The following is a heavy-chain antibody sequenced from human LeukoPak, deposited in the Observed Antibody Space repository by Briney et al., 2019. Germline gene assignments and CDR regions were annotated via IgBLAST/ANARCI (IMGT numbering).Heavy chain of an antibody. J-gene: IGHJ4*02. CDR2: IYTSGST. CDR3: ASFGSGSYYGGYSFDY. Sequence: PSETLSLTCTVSGGSISTYYWSWIRQPAGKGLEWIGRIYTSGSTNYNPSLKSRVTISVDTSKNQFSLKLSSVTAADTAVYYCASFGSGSYYGGYSFDYWGQGTLVTVSS. V-gene: IGHV4-4*07. CDR1: GGSISTYY. D-gene: IGHD3-10*01.